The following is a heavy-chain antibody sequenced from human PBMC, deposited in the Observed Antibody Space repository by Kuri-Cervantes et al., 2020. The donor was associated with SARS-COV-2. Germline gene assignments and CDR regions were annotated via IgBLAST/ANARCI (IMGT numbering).Heavy chain of an antibody. CDR1: GGSISSYY. D-gene: IGHD6-13*01. CDR3: ARNPIAAAGTRLYYYYGMDV. Sequence: SETLSLTCTVSGGSISSYYWSWIRQPAGKGLEWIGYIYYSGSTNYNPSLKSRVTISVDTSKNQFSLKLSSVTAADTAVYYCARNPIAAAGTRLYYYYGMDVWGQGTTVTVSS. V-gene: IGHV4-59*12. CDR2: IYYSGST. J-gene: IGHJ6*02.